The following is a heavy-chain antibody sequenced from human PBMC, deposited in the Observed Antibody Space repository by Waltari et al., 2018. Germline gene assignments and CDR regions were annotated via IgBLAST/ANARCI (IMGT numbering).Heavy chain of an antibody. CDR2: SHTSGST. CDR1: GGSIRSYY. D-gene: IGHD6-19*01. V-gene: IGHV4-4*07. J-gene: IGHJ5*02. Sequence: QVQLQESGPGLVKPSETLSLTCTVPGGSIRSYYWSWSRQPAGKGLEWIGGSHTSGSTHCNPSLKRGVTMSVDPSKNQFSLRLRSVTAADTAVYYCARAVGGANWCDTWGQGTLVTVSS. CDR3: ARAVGGANWCDT.